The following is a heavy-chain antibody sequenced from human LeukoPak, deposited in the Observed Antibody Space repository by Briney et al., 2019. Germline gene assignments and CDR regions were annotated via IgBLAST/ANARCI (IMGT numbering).Heavy chain of an antibody. CDR2: ISPSGTTT. CDR1: GFTFSDNP. CDR3: AKETMTTVTPFNNWFDP. J-gene: IGHJ5*02. D-gene: IGHD4-11*01. Sequence: GGSLRLSCAASGFTFSDNPMSWVRQAPGKGLEWVSAISPSGTTTHYADSVKGRITISRDNSKNMVYLQMNSLTTEDTAIYYSAKETMTTVTPFNNWFDPWGQGTLVTVSS. V-gene: IGHV3-23*01.